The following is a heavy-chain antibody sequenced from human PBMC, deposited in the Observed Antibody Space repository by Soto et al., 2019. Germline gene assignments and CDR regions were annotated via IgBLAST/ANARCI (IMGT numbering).Heavy chain of an antibody. CDR1: GGSLIGYY. Sequence: TSETLSLTCVVYGGSLIGYYWSWILQPPWMGLEWIGEINHSGSTNYNPSLKSRVTISVDTSKNQFSLKLSSVTAADTAVYYCARGMSSGWYRYFDYWGQGTLVTVSS. J-gene: IGHJ4*02. CDR2: INHSGST. CDR3: ARGMSSGWYRYFDY. V-gene: IGHV4-34*01. D-gene: IGHD6-19*01.